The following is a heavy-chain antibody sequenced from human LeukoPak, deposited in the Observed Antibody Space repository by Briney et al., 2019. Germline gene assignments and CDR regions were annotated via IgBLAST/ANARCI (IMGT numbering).Heavy chain of an antibody. Sequence: GGSLRLSCEASGFTFSNYYMNWVRQAPGKGLEWLSSISGSNTYISHADSVKGRFTIARDNVKNSLYLQMNSLRAEDTAVYYCARERVYSSGLDYWGQGTLVTVSS. J-gene: IGHJ4*02. CDR3: ARERVYSSGLDY. D-gene: IGHD6-19*01. CDR2: ISGSNTYI. CDR1: GFTFSNYY. V-gene: IGHV3-21*01.